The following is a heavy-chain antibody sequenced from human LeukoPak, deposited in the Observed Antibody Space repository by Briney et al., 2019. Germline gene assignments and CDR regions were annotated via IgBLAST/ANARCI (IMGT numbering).Heavy chain of an antibody. CDR2: IYYSGST. CDR3: ARHQGGYSSSSVRGIFDY. V-gene: IGHV4-59*08. CDR1: GGFISSYY. D-gene: IGHD6-13*01. Sequence: SETLSLTCTVSGGFISSYYWSWIRQPPGKGLEWIGYIYYSGSTNYNPSLKSRVTISVDTSKNQFSLKLSSVTAADTAVYYCARHQGGYSSSSVRGIFDYWGQGTLVTVSS. J-gene: IGHJ4*02.